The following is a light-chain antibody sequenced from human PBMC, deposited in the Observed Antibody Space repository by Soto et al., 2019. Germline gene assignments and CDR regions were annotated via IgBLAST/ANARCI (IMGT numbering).Light chain of an antibody. CDR3: TSYASSTALV. Sequence: QSALTQPASVSGSPGQSIAISCTGTSSDVGGYNYVSWYQQHPGKAPKLMIYAVSNRPSGVSNRFSGSKSGNTASLTISGLQAEDEADYYCTSYASSTALVFATGTKVTVL. CDR1: SSDVGGYNY. V-gene: IGLV2-14*01. J-gene: IGLJ1*01. CDR2: AVS.